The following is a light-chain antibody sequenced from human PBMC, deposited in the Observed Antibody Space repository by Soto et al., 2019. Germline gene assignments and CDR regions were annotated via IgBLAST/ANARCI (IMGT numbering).Light chain of an antibody. J-gene: IGKJ1*01. Sequence: DIPMTQSPSSLSASVGDRVTITCRASQDIRIDLAWYQQKPGKAPKRLIYAASSLQSGVASRFSGSGSGTEFTLTISSLQPEDFATYYCLQHNNYPRTFGQGTKVEIK. CDR2: AAS. V-gene: IGKV1-17*01. CDR1: QDIRID. CDR3: LQHNNYPRT.